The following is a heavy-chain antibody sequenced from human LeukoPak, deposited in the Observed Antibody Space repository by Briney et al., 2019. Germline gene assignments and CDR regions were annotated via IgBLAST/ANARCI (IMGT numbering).Heavy chain of an antibody. CDR2: IYTSGST. D-gene: IGHD3-3*01. CDR3: ASGYFWSGYRFFDY. V-gene: IGHV4-61*02. CDR1: GGSISSGSYY. Sequence: SETLSLTCTVSGGSISSGSYYWSWIRQPAGKGLEWIGRIYTSGSTNYNPSLKSRVTISVDTSKNQFSLKLSSVTAADTAVYYCASGYFWSGYRFFDYWGQGTLVTVSS. J-gene: IGHJ4*02.